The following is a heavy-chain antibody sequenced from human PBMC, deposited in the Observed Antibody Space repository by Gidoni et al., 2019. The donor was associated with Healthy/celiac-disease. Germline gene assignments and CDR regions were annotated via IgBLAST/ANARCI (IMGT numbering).Heavy chain of an antibody. CDR2: INHSGST. D-gene: IGHD6-19*01. V-gene: IGHV4-34*01. CDR3: ASDPTGARRKYSSGWYFDY. J-gene: IGHJ4*02. Sequence: QVPLQQWGAGLLKPSETLSLTCAVYGGSFSGYYWSWIRQPPGKGLEWIGEINHSGSTNYNPSLKSRVTISVDTSKNQFSLKLSSVTAADTAVYYCASDPTGARRKYSSGWYFDYWGQGTLVTVSS. CDR1: GGSFSGYY.